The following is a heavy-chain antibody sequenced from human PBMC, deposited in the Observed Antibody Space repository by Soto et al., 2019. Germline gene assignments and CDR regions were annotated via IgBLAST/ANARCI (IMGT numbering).Heavy chain of an antibody. CDR1: GFTFTSSA. D-gene: IGHD6-13*01. CDR2: IVVGSGNT. J-gene: IGHJ6*03. V-gene: IGHV1-58*02. CDR3: ARGTGGSSWGDYYYYMDV. Sequence: GASVKVSCKASGFTFTSSAMQWVRQARGQRLEWIGWIVVGSGNTSYAQKFQDRVTMTRDTSISTAYMELSSLRSEGTAVYYCARGTGGSSWGDYYYYMDVWGKGTTVTVSS.